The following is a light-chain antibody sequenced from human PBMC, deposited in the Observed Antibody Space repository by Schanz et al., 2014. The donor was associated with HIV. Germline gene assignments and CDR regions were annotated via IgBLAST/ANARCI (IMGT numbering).Light chain of an antibody. CDR1: SSDVGGYNY. V-gene: IGLV2-8*01. J-gene: IGLJ3*02. Sequence: QSALTQPPSASGSPGQSVTISCTGTSSDVGGYNYLSWYQQHPGKAPKLMIYEVSKRPSGVPDRFSGSKSGNTASLTVSGLQAEDEADYYCSSYTSGTTLVFGGGTKLTVL. CDR3: SSYTSGTTLV. CDR2: EVS.